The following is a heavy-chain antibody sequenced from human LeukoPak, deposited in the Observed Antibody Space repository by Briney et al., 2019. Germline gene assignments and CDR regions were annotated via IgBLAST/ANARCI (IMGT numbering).Heavy chain of an antibody. Sequence: SETLSLTCTVSGDSISSYSWSWIRQPPGKGLEWIGNMSYSGSTRYNPSLKSRVTISVDTSKNQFSLRLGSVTAADTAVYYCAREVAVTPHYDNSGYNSIWYFDLWGRGTLVTVS. D-gene: IGHD3-22*01. J-gene: IGHJ2*01. V-gene: IGHV4-59*12. CDR3: AREVAVTPHYDNSGYNSIWYFDL. CDR2: MSYSGST. CDR1: GDSISSYS.